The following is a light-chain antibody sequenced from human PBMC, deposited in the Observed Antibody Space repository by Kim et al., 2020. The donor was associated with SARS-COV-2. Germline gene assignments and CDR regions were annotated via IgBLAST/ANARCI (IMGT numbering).Light chain of an antibody. Sequence: VSPGQTASITGSGDKLGDKYACWYQQKPGRSPVLVIYQDSKRPSGIPERFSGSNSGNTATLTISGTQAMDEADYYCQAWDSSIHVAFGGGTQLTVL. CDR3: QAWDSSIHVA. CDR1: KLGDKY. J-gene: IGLJ2*01. CDR2: QDS. V-gene: IGLV3-1*01.